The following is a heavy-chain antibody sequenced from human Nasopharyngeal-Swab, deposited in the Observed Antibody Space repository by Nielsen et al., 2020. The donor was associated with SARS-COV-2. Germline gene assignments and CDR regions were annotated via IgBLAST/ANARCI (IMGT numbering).Heavy chain of an antibody. J-gene: IGHJ4*02. V-gene: IGHV5-10-1*01. CDR1: GYSFTSYW. D-gene: IGHD3-22*01. CDR2: IDPSDSYT. CDR3: AKGAGIVTAY. Sequence: GESLKISCKGSGYSFTSYWISWVRQMPGKGLEWMGRIDPSDSYTNYSPSFQGHVTISADKSISTAYLQWSSLKALDTAMYYCAKGAGIVTAYWGQGTLVTVSS.